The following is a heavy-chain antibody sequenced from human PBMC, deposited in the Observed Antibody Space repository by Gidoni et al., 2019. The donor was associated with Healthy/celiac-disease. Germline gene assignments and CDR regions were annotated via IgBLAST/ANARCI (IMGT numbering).Heavy chain of an antibody. V-gene: IGHV4-31*03. CDR2: IYYSGST. CDR3: ARDAYDSSGYSHFDY. Sequence: QLQESGPGLVTPSQTLSLTCPVSGGSISSGGYYWSWIRQHPGKGLEWIGYIYYSGSTYYNPSLKSRVTISVDTSKNQVSLKLSAVTAADTAVYYCARDAYDSSGYSHFDYGGQGTLVTVSS. J-gene: IGHJ4*02. D-gene: IGHD3-22*01. CDR1: GGSISSGGYY.